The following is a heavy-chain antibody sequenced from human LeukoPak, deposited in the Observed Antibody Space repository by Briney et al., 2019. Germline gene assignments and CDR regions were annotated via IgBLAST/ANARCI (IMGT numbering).Heavy chain of an antibody. Sequence: ASVKVSCKTSGYTFTGYYIHWVRQAPGQGLEWMGWINPNSGDTNYAQKFQGRVSMTGDTSISTAYMELSRLRSDDTAVYYCARTLVVINDAFDIWGQGTMVTVS. D-gene: IGHD3-22*01. V-gene: IGHV1-2*02. CDR2: INPNSGDT. CDR1: GYTFTGYY. CDR3: ARTLVVINDAFDI. J-gene: IGHJ3*02.